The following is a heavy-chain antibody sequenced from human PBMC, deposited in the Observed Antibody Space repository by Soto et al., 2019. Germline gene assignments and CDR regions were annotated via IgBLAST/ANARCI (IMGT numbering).Heavy chain of an antibody. V-gene: IGHV4-30-4*01. CDR3: ARDVRYYSKSLNFYSRFDS. CDR2: ISYSGST. J-gene: IGHJ4*02. Sequence: KTSETLSLTCTVSGGSITSGEFYWNWIRQPPGKALESIAYISYSGSTYYNPSLKSRVSISLDTSKNQFSLNLRSVTAADTAVYFCARDVRYYSKSLNFYSRFDSWGQGTLVTVSS. D-gene: IGHD3-10*01. CDR1: GGSITSGEFY.